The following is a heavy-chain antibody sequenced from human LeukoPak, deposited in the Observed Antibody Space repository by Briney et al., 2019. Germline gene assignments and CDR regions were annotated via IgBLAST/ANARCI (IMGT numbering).Heavy chain of an antibody. J-gene: IGHJ6*02. V-gene: IGHV4-31*03. CDR2: IYYSGST. Sequence: NPSETLSLTCTVSGGSISSGVYYWSWIRQHPGKGLEWIGYIYYSGSTYYNPSLKSRVTISVDTSKNQFSLKLSSVTAADTAVYYCARVVTTYYYGMDVWGQGTTVTVSS. CDR3: ARVVTTYYYGMDV. CDR1: GGSISSGVYY. D-gene: IGHD2-21*02.